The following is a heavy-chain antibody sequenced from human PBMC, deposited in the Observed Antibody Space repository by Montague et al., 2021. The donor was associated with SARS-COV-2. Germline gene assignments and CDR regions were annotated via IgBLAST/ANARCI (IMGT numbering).Heavy chain of an antibody. CDR3: ARRLYNYGSGTYRD. V-gene: IGHV4-34*01. J-gene: IGHJ4*02. CDR2: INHNGNT. Sequence: SETLSLTCTVSGGSFTGYYWGWIRQSPGRGLEWIGEINHNGNTEYNPSLKSRVTISVDKSRIHFSPRLTSVTAADTAVYYCARRLYNYGSGTYRDWGQGTLVTVSS. D-gene: IGHD3-10*01. CDR1: GGSFTGYY.